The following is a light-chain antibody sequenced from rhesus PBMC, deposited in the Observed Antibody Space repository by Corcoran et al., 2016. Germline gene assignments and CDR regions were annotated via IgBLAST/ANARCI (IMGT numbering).Light chain of an antibody. Sequence: DIQMTQSPSSLSASVGDTVTITCRASQSISTWLAWYQQKPGKAPNLLIYKASTLQSGVPSRFSGSGSGTEFTCTITSLQSEDFATYYCQQYSSGLTFGPGTKLDFK. CDR2: KAS. J-gene: IGKJ3*01. CDR3: QQYSSGLT. V-gene: IGKV1-22*01. CDR1: QSISTW.